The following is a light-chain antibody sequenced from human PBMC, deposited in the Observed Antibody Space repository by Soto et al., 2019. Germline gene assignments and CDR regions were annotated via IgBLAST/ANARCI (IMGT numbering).Light chain of an antibody. CDR2: EGS. Sequence: QSALTQPASVSGSPGQSITISCTGTSSDVGSYNLVSWYQQNPGKAPKVTIYEGSQRPSGVSDRFSASKSGNTASLTISGLQAEDEADYYCCSYAGSSTWVFGGGTKLTVL. CDR3: CSYAGSSTWV. CDR1: SSDVGSYNL. J-gene: IGLJ3*02. V-gene: IGLV2-23*01.